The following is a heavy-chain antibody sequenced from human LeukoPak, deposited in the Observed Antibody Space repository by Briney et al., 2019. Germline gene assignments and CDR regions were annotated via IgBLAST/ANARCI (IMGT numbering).Heavy chain of an antibody. V-gene: IGHV1-69*06. CDR2: IIPFFGRA. J-gene: IGHJ5*02. CDR3: ARDNNDYVWGSYRYGFDP. D-gene: IGHD3-16*02. Sequence: SVTVSCTASGYTFTGYYIHWVRQAPGQGLEWMGGIIPFFGRADYAQKFQGRVTITADKSTSTAYMDLTSLKSEDTAVYYCARDNNDYVWGSYRYGFDPWGQGTLVTVSS. CDR1: GYTFTGYY.